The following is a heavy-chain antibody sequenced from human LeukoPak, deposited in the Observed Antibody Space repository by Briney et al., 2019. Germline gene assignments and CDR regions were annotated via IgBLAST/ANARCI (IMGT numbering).Heavy chain of an antibody. Sequence: GGSLRLSCAASGFQLSDYWVHWVRQAPGKGLVWVSRINRDGSGTNYADSVKGRFTISRDNAKNTLYLQMNGLRAEDTAVYYCARSRSGGIDYWGQGTPVTVSS. CDR1: GFQLSDYW. CDR3: ARSRSGGIDY. J-gene: IGHJ4*02. V-gene: IGHV3-74*01. D-gene: IGHD2-15*01. CDR2: INRDGSGT.